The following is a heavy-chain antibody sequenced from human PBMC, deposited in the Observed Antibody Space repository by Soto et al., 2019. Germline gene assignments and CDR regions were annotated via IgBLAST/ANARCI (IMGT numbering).Heavy chain of an antibody. CDR1: GFSLSTSGMC. Sequence: GSCPTLVNPTQTLTLTCTFSGFSLSTSGMCVSWIRQPPGKALEWLALIDWDDDKYYSTSLKTRLTISKDTSKNQVVLTMTNMDPVDTATYYCARGVGDLLWKARPYYFDYWGQGTLVTVSS. V-gene: IGHV2-70*01. J-gene: IGHJ4*02. D-gene: IGHD3-10*01. CDR2: IDWDDDK. CDR3: ARGVGDLLWKARPYYFDY.